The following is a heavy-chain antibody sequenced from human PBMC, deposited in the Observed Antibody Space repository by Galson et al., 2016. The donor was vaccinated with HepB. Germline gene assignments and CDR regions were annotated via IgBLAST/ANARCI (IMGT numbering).Heavy chain of an antibody. V-gene: IGHV3-30-3*01. CDR2: ISYDGSNK. CDR3: AKVSCGSDCFYWYFDL. Sequence: SLRLSCAASGFTFRSYAMDWVRQAPGKGLEWVAVISYDGSNKQYADSVKGRFTISRDNSKNTVYLQMNSLRAEDTAVYYCAKVSCGSDCFYWYFDLWGRGTPVTVSS. D-gene: IGHD2-21*02. CDR1: GFTFRSYA. J-gene: IGHJ2*01.